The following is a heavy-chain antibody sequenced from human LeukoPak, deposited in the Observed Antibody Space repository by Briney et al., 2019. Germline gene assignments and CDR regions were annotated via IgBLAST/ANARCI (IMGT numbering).Heavy chain of an antibody. D-gene: IGHD5-12*01. J-gene: IGHJ3*02. CDR3: ATLYSGYDPEGHDAFVI. CDR1: GFTFSSYA. Sequence: TGGSLRLSCAASGFTFSSYAMHWVRPAPGKGLEWVAVISYDGSNKYYADSVKGRFTISRDNSKNTLYLQMNSLRAEDTAVYYCATLYSGYDPEGHDAFVIWGQGTMVTVSS. CDR2: ISYDGSNK. V-gene: IGHV3-30-3*01.